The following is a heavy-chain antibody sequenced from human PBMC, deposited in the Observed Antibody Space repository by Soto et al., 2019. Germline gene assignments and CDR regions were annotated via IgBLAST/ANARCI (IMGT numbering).Heavy chain of an antibody. J-gene: IGHJ5*02. D-gene: IGHD3-9*01. Sequence: ASVKVSCKASGYTFTSDYMHWVRQAPGQGLEWMGIINPSGGSTSYAQKFQGRFTISRDNSKNTLYLQMNSLRPEDTAVYYCVEVSTFYDILTGYYSTNFFDPWGQGTLVTVSS. V-gene: IGHV1-46*01. CDR2: INPSGGST. CDR1: GYTFTSDY. CDR3: VEVSTFYDILTGYYSTNFFDP.